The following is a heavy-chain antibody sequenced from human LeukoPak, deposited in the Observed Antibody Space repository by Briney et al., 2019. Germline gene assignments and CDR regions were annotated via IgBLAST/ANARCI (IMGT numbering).Heavy chain of an antibody. CDR2: IFDSGDT. CDR3: TRRLSNGATLNYFDY. Sequence: SETLSLTCTVSGGSISSYYWSWIRQTPGKGLEWIGNIFDSGDTNYNPSLQSRVTISVDTFKKQFSLKLRSVSAADTAVYYCTRRLSNGATLNYFDYWGQGTLVTVSS. CDR1: GGSISSYY. V-gene: IGHV4-59*08. J-gene: IGHJ4*02. D-gene: IGHD4/OR15-4a*01.